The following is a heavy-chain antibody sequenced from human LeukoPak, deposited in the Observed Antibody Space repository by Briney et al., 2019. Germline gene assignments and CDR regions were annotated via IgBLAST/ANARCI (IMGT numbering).Heavy chain of an antibody. CDR2: ISRSGSTK. CDR1: GFTFSDYN. Sequence: PGGSLRLSCAASGFTFSDYNMRWIRQAPGKGLECVSSISRSGSTKYYADSVKGRFTISRDTAKNSLFLQMNRLRAEDTAVYYCARAGGGPTTLYWYFDIWGRGTLVTVSS. D-gene: IGHD1-7*01. V-gene: IGHV3-11*04. CDR3: ARAGGGPTTLYWYFDI. J-gene: IGHJ2*01.